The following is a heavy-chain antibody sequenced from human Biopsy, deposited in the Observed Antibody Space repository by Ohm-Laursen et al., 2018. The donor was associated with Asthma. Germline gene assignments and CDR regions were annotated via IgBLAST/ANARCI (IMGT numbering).Heavy chain of an antibody. CDR3: VRQSGYRSGWPKLLFVYYGMDV. D-gene: IGHD6-19*01. J-gene: IGHJ6*02. CDR2: INHRGST. V-gene: IGHV4-34*01. Sequence: TLSLTCAVYGGSFSNYYWTWIRQPPGKGLEWIGEINHRGSTNYNPSLKSRVTLSLDASKNEFSLRLTYVTAADTAQYYCVRQSGYRSGWPKLLFVYYGMDVWGPGTTVTVSS. CDR1: GGSFSNYY.